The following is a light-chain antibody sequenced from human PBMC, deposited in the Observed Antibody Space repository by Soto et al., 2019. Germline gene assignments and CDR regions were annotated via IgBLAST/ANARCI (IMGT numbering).Light chain of an antibody. CDR2: INN. J-gene: IGLJ2*01. Sequence: QSVLTQPPSASGTPGQRVTISCSGSSSNIGSNTVNWYQQLPGTAPKLLIYINNQRPSAVPVRFSGSKSGTSASLAISGLRSEDEAEYYCAAWDDGLNSVVFGGGTKLTVL. V-gene: IGLV1-44*01. CDR3: AAWDDGLNSVV. CDR1: SSNIGSNT.